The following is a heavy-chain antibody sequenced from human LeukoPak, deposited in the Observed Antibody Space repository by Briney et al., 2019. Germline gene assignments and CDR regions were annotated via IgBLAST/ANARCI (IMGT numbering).Heavy chain of an antibody. CDR3: AKDTQYYYGSGWVGYFDY. D-gene: IGHD3-10*01. CDR2: ISSNGGST. J-gene: IGHJ4*02. Sequence: GGSLRLSCAASGFTFSSYAMHWVRQAPGKGLEYVSAISSNGGSTYYANSVKGRFTISRDNSKNTLYLQMGSLRAEDTALYYCAKDTQYYYGSGWVGYFDYWGQGTLVTVSS. CDR1: GFTFSSYA. V-gene: IGHV3-64*01.